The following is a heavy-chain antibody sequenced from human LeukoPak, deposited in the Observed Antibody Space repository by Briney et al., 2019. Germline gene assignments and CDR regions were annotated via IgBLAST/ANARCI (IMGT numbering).Heavy chain of an antibody. Sequence: GGSLRLSCAASGFTFSSYSMNWVRQAPGKGLEWVSSISSSSSYIYYADSVKGRFTISRDNAKNSLYLQMNSLRAEDTAVYYCARRGIVLAGRFDYWGGGTLVGVSS. V-gene: IGHV3-21*01. J-gene: IGHJ4*02. CDR2: ISSSSSYI. CDR3: ARRGIVLAGRFDY. CDR1: GFTFSSYS. D-gene: IGHD6-19*01.